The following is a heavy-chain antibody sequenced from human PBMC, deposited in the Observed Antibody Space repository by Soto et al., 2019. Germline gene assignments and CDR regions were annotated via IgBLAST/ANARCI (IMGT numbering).Heavy chain of an antibody. CDR1: GFTVSSNY. V-gene: IGHV3-66*01. CDR2: IYSGGST. Sequence: PGGSLRLSCAASGFTVSSNYMSWVRQAPGKGLEWVSVIYSGGSTYYADSVKGRFTISRDNSKNTLYLQMNSLRAEDTAVYYCARDRIAVAGNPEYFQHWGQGTLVPVSS. D-gene: IGHD6-19*01. J-gene: IGHJ1*01. CDR3: ARDRIAVAGNPEYFQH.